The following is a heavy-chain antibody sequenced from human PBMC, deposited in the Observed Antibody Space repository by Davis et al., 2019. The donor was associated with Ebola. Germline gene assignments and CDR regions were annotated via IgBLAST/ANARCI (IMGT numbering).Heavy chain of an antibody. Sequence: GGSLRLSCAASGFTFSSNSMNWVRQAPGKELEWISYISSSDGTTYYADSVKGRFTISRDNAHNSLHLQMNSLRAEDTAVYYCAKGGYFDSLEIDSWGQGTLVTVSS. CDR2: ISSSDGTT. V-gene: IGHV3-48*01. J-gene: IGHJ4*02. CDR3: AKGGYFDSLEIDS. D-gene: IGHD3-9*01. CDR1: GFTFSSNS.